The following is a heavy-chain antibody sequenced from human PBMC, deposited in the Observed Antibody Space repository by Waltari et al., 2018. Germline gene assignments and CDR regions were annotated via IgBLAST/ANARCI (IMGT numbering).Heavy chain of an antibody. CDR2: ISGSGDDT. V-gene: IGHV3-23*01. CDR3: AQDLRWRRHGLF. CDR1: GFTFGSYA. J-gene: IGHJ4*02. D-gene: IGHD1-1*01. Sequence: EVQLLESGGGLVQPGGSLRLSCAASGFTFGSYAMSWVRQAPGKGLEWVSAISGSGDDTYYADSVNVKGRFTISRDNSKNTLYWQMNSLRVEDTAVYYCAQDLRWRRHGLFWGQGTLVTVSS.